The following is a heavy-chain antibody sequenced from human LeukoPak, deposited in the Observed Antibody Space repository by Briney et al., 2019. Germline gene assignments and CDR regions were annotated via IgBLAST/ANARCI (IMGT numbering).Heavy chain of an antibody. J-gene: IGHJ6*03. V-gene: IGHV3-21*01. D-gene: IGHD3-3*01. Sequence: PGGSLRLSCAASGIIFSNFAMSWVRQAPGKGLEWVSSISSSSSYIYYADSVKGRFTISRDNAKNTLYLQVNSLRAEDTAVYYCARDGKGPQPRGLWGGYQNFYYMDVWGKGTTVTVSS. CDR3: ARDGKGPQPRGLWGGYQNFYYMDV. CDR2: ISSSSSYI. CDR1: GIIFSNFA.